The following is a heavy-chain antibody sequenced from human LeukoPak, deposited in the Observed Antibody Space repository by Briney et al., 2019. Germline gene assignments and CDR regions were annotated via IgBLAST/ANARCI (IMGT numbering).Heavy chain of an antibody. CDR3: ARNLYGSGSYNNY. D-gene: IGHD3-10*01. CDR1: GFTFSSYW. Sequence: PGGSLRLSCAASGFTFSSYWMHWARHAPGKGLVWVSSVNSDGRSTTYADSVKGRFTISRDNAKNTLFLQMNSLRAEDTAVYYCARNLYGSGSYNNYWGQGTLVTVSS. J-gene: IGHJ4*02. CDR2: VNSDGRST. V-gene: IGHV3-74*01.